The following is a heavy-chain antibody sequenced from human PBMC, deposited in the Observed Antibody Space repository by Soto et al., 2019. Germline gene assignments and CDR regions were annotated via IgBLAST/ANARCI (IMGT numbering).Heavy chain of an antibody. Sequence: SETLSLSYAVYGGSCSGYYGTWIRQPPGTGLEWIGEINHSGSTNYNPSLKSRVTISVDTSKNQFSLKLTSVTAADTAVYYCARDKITGLFDYWGQGTLVTVSS. V-gene: IGHV4-34*01. CDR2: INHSGST. D-gene: IGHD2-8*02. CDR3: ARDKITGLFDY. J-gene: IGHJ4*02. CDR1: GGSCSGYY.